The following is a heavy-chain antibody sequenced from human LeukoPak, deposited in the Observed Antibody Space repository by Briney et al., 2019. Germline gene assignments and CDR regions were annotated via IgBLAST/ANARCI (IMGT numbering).Heavy chain of an antibody. V-gene: IGHV4-59*01. Sequence: PSETLSLTCTVSGGSISSCYWSWIRQPPGKGLEWIGYISYSGSTKNNPSLKSRVTISVDTSKSQFSLKLTSVTAADTAVYYCAREGSGSFPDAFDIWGQGTMVTVSS. CDR2: ISYSGST. CDR3: AREGSGSFPDAFDI. CDR1: GGSISSCY. D-gene: IGHD3-10*01. J-gene: IGHJ3*02.